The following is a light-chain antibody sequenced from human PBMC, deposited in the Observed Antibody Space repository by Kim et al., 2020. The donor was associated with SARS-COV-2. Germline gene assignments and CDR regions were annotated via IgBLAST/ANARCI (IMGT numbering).Light chain of an antibody. CDR2: GAS. CDR3: QQYVTSPRGYS. V-gene: IGKV3-20*01. J-gene: IGKJ2*03. CDR1: QSVSNY. Sequence: EIVLTQSPGTLSLSPGERATLSCRASQSVSNYLACYQQKPGQAPWLVIYGASSRATGTPDRFSGSGSGTDFTLTISRLEPDDSAVYYCQQYVTSPRGYSFGQGTKLEI.